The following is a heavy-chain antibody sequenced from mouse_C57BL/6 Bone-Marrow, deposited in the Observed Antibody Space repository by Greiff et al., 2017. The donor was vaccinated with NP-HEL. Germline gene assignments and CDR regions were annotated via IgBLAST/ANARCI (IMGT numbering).Heavy chain of an antibody. V-gene: IGHV14-4*01. CDR1: GFNITDDY. CDR2: IDPENGDT. J-gene: IGHJ3*01. Sequence: VQLKEPGAELVRPGASVKLSCTASGFNITDDYMHWVKLRPEQGLEWIGWIDPENGDTDYASKFQGKATITVDTSSNTAYLQLSSLTSEGAAVYYCTTWGYPWFAYWGQGTLVTVSA. CDR3: TTWGYPWFAY.